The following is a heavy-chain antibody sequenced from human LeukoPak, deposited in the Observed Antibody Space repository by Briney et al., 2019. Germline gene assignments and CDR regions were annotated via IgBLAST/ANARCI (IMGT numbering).Heavy chain of an antibody. Sequence: GGSLRLSCAASGFTFRNYGMHWVRQAPGKGLEWVAVIWYDGSNKYYADSVKGRFTISRDNSKNTLYLQMNSLGAEDTAVYYCAKDSEPNYYDSSGFFDYWGQGTLVTVSS. CDR2: IWYDGSNK. V-gene: IGHV3-33*06. D-gene: IGHD3-22*01. CDR3: AKDSEPNYYDSSGFFDY. CDR1: GFTFRNYG. J-gene: IGHJ4*02.